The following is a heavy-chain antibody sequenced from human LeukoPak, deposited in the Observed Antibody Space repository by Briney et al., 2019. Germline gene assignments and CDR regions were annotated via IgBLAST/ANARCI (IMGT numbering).Heavy chain of an antibody. V-gene: IGHV4-39*01. D-gene: IGHD3-3*01. CDR3: ATRYLEWLLDY. CDR2: IYYSGST. J-gene: IGHJ4*02. CDR1: GGSISSNSYY. Sequence: SETLSLTCTVPGGSISSNSYYWGWVRQPPGKGLEWIGSIYYSGSTYYNPSLKSRVTISVDTSKNQFTLKLNSVTAADTAVYYCATRYLEWLLDYWGQGTLVTVSS.